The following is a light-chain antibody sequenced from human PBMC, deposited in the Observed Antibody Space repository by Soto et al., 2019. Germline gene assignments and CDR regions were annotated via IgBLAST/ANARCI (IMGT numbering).Light chain of an antibody. J-gene: IGKJ1*01. CDR2: GAS. CDR3: QHYVTSLTT. V-gene: IGKV3-20*01. Sequence: EIVLTQSPATLSVSPGERATLSCRASHTISSSYLAWYQQKPGQAPRLLIFGASIRVTGIPDRFIGSGSGTDFTLTISRLEPEDFAVYYCQHYVTSLTTFGQGTKVDIK. CDR1: HTISSSY.